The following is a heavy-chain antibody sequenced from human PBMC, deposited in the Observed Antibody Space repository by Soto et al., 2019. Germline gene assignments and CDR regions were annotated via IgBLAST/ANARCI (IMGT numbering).Heavy chain of an antibody. CDR3: ARVVSGSYWETIDY. CDR2: IYYSGST. Sequence: SETLSLTYTVSGVSISSSSYYWGWIRKPPGKGLEWIGNIYYSGSTYYNPSLKSRVTISVDTSKNQFSLKLSSVTAADTAVYYCARVVSGSYWETIDYWGQGTLVTVSS. V-gene: IGHV4-39*07. D-gene: IGHD1-26*01. J-gene: IGHJ4*02. CDR1: GVSISSSSYY.